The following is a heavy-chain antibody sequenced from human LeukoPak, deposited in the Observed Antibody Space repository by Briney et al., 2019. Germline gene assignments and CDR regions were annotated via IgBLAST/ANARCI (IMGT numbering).Heavy chain of an antibody. CDR2: TRNEANIYTT. CDR1: GFIFSDRY. Sequence: GGSLRLSCAASGFIFSDRYMDWVRQAPGKGREWVGRTRNEANIYTTKYAASVKGRFTISRDHSKNSLYLQMNSLKTEDTAVYYCASPVGATTVRAFDIWGQGTMVTVSS. CDR3: ASPVGATTVRAFDI. D-gene: IGHD1-26*01. V-gene: IGHV3-72*01. J-gene: IGHJ3*02.